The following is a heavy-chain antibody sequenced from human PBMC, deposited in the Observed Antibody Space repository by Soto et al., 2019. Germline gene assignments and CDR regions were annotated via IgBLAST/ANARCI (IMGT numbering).Heavy chain of an antibody. CDR1: GGSISSGGYY. V-gene: IGHV4-31*03. D-gene: IGHD5-18*01. Sequence: QVQLQESGPGLVKPSQTLSLTCTVSGGSISSGGYYWSWIRQHPGKGLEWIGYIYYSGSTYYNPSLKSRVTISVDTSKNQFSLKLSSVTAADTAVYYCAMDTAMWDYYYGMDVWGQGTTVTVSS. CDR2: IYYSGST. CDR3: AMDTAMWDYYYGMDV. J-gene: IGHJ6*02.